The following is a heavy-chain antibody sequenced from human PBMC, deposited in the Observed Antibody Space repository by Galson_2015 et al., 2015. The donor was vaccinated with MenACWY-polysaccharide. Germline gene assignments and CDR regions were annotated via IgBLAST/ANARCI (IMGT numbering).Heavy chain of an antibody. CDR2: ITGSGGST. J-gene: IGHJ6*02. D-gene: IGHD1-1*01. Sequence: WVSAITGSGGSTFHADSVKGRFTISRDQSKSTLDLQMHILRAEDTAQYYCGLGVGLNDFYYYGLDVWGQGTTVTVSS. V-gene: IGHV3-23*01. CDR3: GLGVGLNDFYYYGLDV.